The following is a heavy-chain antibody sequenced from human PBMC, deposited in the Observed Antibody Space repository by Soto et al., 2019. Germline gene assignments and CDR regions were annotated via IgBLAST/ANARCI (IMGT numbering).Heavy chain of an antibody. V-gene: IGHV3-7*03. CDR3: AKGLRLLRMTKFDY. J-gene: IGHJ4*02. D-gene: IGHD4-17*01. CDR1: GSTFGIHW. Sequence: GGSLRLSCEASGSTFGIHWMTWVRQAPGKALEWVANIKEDGTEKYYVDSVKGRFTISRDNSKNTLYLQMNSLRAEDTAVYYCAKGLRLLRMTKFDYWGQGTLVTVSS. CDR2: IKEDGTEK.